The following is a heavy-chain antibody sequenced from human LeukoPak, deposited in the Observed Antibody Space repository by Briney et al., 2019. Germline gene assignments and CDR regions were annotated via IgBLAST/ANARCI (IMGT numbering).Heavy chain of an antibody. CDR2: VKSKTDGGTI. CDR3: TTYSRGASDY. D-gene: IGHD1-26*01. Sequence: KAGGSLRLSCAASGFTFSNAWMTWVRQTPGKGLEWVARVKSKTDGGTIDYAAPVKGRFTISRDDSENTLYLQMNSLSTEDTALYYCTTYSRGASDYWGQGTLVTVSS. J-gene: IGHJ4*02. V-gene: IGHV3-15*01. CDR1: GFTFSNAW.